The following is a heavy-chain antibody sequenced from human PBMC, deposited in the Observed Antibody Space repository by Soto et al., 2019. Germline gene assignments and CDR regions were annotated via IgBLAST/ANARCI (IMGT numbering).Heavy chain of an antibody. CDR1: GGSISSSSYY. V-gene: IGHV4-39*01. J-gene: IGHJ6*02. Sequence: SETLSLTCTVSGGSISSSSYYWGWIRQPPGKGLEWIGSIYYSGSTYYNPSLKSRVTISVDTSKNQFSLKLSSVTAADTAVYYCARNPRSYYGMDVWGQGTTVTVSS. CDR2: IYYSGST. CDR3: ARNPRSYYGMDV.